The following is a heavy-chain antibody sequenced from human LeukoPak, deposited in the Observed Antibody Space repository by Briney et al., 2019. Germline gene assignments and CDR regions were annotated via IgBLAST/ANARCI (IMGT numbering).Heavy chain of an antibody. CDR2: ISSSSSYI. CDR3: AKDGLWFGESQYYFDH. Sequence: GGSLRLSCAASGFTFSSYSMNWVRQAPGKGLEWVSSISSSSSYIYYADSVKGRFTISRDNSNNTLYLHLHSLRAEDTAVYYCAKDGLWFGESQYYFDHWGQGALVTVSS. CDR1: GFTFSSYS. D-gene: IGHD3-10*01. V-gene: IGHV3-21*04. J-gene: IGHJ4*02.